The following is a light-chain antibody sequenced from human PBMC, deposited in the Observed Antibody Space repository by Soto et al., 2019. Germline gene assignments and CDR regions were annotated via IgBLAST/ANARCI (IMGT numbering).Light chain of an antibody. CDR3: QQRSNWQIT. V-gene: IGKV3-11*01. CDR2: DAS. CDR1: QSVSTY. J-gene: IGKJ5*01. Sequence: ETVLTQSPATLSLSPGEIATLSCRASQSVSTYLAWYQQKPGQAPRLLIYDASNRVTGIPARFRGSGSGTDSTLTISSLEPDDFAVYYCQQRSNWQITFGQGTRLEIK.